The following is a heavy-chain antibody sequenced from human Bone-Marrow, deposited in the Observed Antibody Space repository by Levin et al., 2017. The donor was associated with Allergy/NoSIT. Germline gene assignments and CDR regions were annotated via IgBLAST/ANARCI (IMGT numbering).Heavy chain of an antibody. D-gene: IGHD1-14*01. CDR3: ARDAQPGYYYYYMDV. J-gene: IGHJ6*03. V-gene: IGHV3-21*01. Sequence: GGSLRLSCAASGFTFSSYSMNWVRQAPGKGLEWVSSISSSSSYIYYADSVKGRFTISRDNAKNSLYLQMNSLRAEDTAVYYCARDAQPGYYYYYMDVWGKGTTVTVSS. CDR2: ISSSSSYI. CDR1: GFTFSSYS.